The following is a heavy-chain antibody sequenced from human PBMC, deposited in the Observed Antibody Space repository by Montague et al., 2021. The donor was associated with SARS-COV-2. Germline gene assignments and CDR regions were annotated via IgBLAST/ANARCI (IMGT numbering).Heavy chain of an antibody. Sequence: SETLSLTCTVYGGSISSCSYYWVRIPQPPGKGLVWVGSLYYSASTNSNPTLKIPVTISTDTSKNSFTLKLMSATDADMAEYYWARSKYNSSWYVDYWGQGTLVTVSS. CDR3: ARSKYNSSWYVDY. V-gene: IGHV4-39*01. CDR2: LYYSAST. CDR1: GGSISSCSYY. J-gene: IGHJ4*02. D-gene: IGHD6-13*01.